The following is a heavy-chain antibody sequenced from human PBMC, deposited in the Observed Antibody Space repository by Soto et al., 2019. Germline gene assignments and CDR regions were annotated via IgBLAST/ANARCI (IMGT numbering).Heavy chain of an antibody. V-gene: IGHV3-48*01. CDR1: GFTFSSYT. D-gene: IGHD3-10*01. CDR3: VRDHIWSFDY. J-gene: IGHJ4*02. CDR2: ISLSGSDM. Sequence: EVQLVESGGGLVQPGGSLRLSCAASGFTFSSYTMNWVRQAPGKGLEWVSYISLSGSDMYYAGSVKCRFTISRDNAKNSLSLQMNSLRAEDTAVYYCVRDHIWSFDYWGQGTPVTVSS.